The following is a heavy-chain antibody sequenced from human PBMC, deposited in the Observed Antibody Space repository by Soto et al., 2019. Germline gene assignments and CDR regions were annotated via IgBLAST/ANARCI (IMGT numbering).Heavy chain of an antibody. Sequence: QVQLEQSRAEVKKSGASVKVSCKASGYIFSTHGINWVRQAPGQGLEWMGWINPYNGKTNYAQKFQGRVTMTTETSRKTAYMELRSLRSDDTAVYYCARVQIVVVVGGTPADYWGQGTLVTVSS. CDR3: ARVQIVVVVGGTPADY. D-gene: IGHD2-15*01. CDR1: GYIFSTHG. V-gene: IGHV1-18*01. J-gene: IGHJ4*02. CDR2: INPYNGKT.